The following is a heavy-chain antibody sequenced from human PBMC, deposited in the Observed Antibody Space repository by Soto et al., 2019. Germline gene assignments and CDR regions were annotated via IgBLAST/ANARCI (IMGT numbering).Heavy chain of an antibody. CDR1: GFIFSSYA. CDR3: ARTYCSVGSCYSYYFDY. CDR2: ISYDGSNK. Sequence: QVQLVESGGGVVQPGRSLRLSCAASGFIFSSYAMHWVRQAPGKGLECVAVISYDGSNKYYADSVKGRFTISRDNSKNTLYLQMNSLRAEDTAVYYCARTYCSVGSCYSYYFDYWGQGTLVTVSS. D-gene: IGHD2-15*01. J-gene: IGHJ4*02. V-gene: IGHV3-30-3*01.